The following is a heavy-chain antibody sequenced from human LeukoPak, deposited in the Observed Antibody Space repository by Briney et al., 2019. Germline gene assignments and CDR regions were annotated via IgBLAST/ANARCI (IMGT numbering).Heavy chain of an antibody. V-gene: IGHV3-48*01. CDR3: ARDYKYAFDN. Sequence: GGSLGLSCAASGFTFNDYSMNWVRQAPGKGLEWISYIGIDSGNTNYADSVKGRFTISGDKAKNSLYLQMNSLRVEDTAVYYCARDYKYAFDNWGQGTLVTVSS. CDR2: IGIDSGNT. CDR1: GFTFNDYS. J-gene: IGHJ4*02. D-gene: IGHD5-24*01.